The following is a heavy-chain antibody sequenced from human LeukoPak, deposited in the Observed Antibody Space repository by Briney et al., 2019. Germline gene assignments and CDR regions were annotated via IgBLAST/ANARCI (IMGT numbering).Heavy chain of an antibody. D-gene: IGHD6-19*01. CDR2: IGTAGDT. CDR1: GFTFSRYD. V-gene: IGHV3-13*01. Sequence: GGSLRLSCAASGFTFSRYDMHWVRQSTGKGLERVSGIGTAGDTFYLGSVKGRFTISRENAKNSLYLQMNSLGVGDTAVYYCARSVPGGSGWMGSIEYWGQGALVTVPS. CDR3: ARSVPGGSGWMGSIEY. J-gene: IGHJ4*02.